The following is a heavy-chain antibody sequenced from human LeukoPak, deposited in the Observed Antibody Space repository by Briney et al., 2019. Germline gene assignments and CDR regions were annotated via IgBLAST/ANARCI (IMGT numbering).Heavy chain of an antibody. D-gene: IGHD3-22*01. V-gene: IGHV4-59*12. CDR1: GGSISSYY. Sequence: SETLSLTCTVSGGSISSYYWSWIRQPPGKGLEWIGYIYYSGSTYYNPSLKSRVTISLDTSRDQFSLKLSSVTAADTAVYYCARGTNYYDNSGYSWFDPWGQGTLVTVSS. J-gene: IGHJ5*02. CDR2: IYYSGST. CDR3: ARGTNYYDNSGYSWFDP.